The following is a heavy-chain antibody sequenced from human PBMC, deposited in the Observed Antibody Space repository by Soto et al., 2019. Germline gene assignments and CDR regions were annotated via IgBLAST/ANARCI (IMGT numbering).Heavy chain of an antibody. CDR3: ARPRSSSRNYYGMDV. V-gene: IGHV1-69*06. CDR2: IIPIFGTA. Sequence: SVKASCKASGYTFTSSDISWVRQAPGQGLEWMGGIIPIFGTADYAQKFQGQVTISADKSISTAYLQWSSLKASDTAMYYCARPRSSSRNYYGMDVWGQGTTVTVSS. D-gene: IGHD6-13*01. J-gene: IGHJ6*02. CDR1: GYTFTSSD.